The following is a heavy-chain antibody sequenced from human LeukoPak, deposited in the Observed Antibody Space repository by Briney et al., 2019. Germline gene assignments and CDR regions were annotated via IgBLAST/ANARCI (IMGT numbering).Heavy chain of an antibody. D-gene: IGHD1-1*01. CDR2: ISGSGVTT. CDR3: AKSPGQIQLDYFDY. Sequence: GGSLRLSCAASGFTFNNHAMSWVRQAPGMGLEWVSTISGSGVTTYYADSVGGRFTISRDNSKTTLYMQLNSLRPEDMAIYYCAKSPGQIQLDYFDYWGQGTLVTVSS. V-gene: IGHV3-23*01. J-gene: IGHJ4*02. CDR1: GFTFNNHA.